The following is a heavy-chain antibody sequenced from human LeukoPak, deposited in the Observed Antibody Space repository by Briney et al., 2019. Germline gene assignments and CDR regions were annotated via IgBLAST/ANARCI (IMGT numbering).Heavy chain of an antibody. CDR1: GGSISSTSYY. J-gene: IGHJ4*02. CDR2: ISYSGTT. CDR3: ASSSGSGTTKFDY. Sequence: PSETLSLTCTVSGGSISSTSYYWGWIRQPPGKGLEWIGSISYSGTTYYNPSLKSRVTISVDKSKNQFSLKLSSVTAADTAVYYCASSSGSGTTKFDYWGQGTLVTVSS. V-gene: IGHV4-39*07. D-gene: IGHD3-10*01.